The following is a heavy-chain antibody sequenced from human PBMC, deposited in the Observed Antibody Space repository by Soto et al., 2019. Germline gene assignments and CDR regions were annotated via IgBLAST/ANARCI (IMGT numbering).Heavy chain of an antibody. V-gene: IGHV3-23*01. J-gene: IGHJ4*01. D-gene: IGHD3-22*01. CDR2: LSGSDDST. CDR3: AKVGVYYYGPSGHYHFSY. Sequence: PGGSLRLSCAASGFIFSRYDMSWVRQAPGKGLEWVSTLSGSDDSTYYADSVKGRFTIFRDNSKNTLYLQMNSLRAEDTAVYYCAKVGVYYYGPSGHYHFSYWG. CDR1: GFIFSRYD.